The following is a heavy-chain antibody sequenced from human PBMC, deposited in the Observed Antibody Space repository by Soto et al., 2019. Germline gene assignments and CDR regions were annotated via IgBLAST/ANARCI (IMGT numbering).Heavy chain of an antibody. V-gene: IGHV1-18*01. CDR2: ISAYNGNT. J-gene: IGHJ4*02. CDR3: ARDRSFWSGYFRQLCY. CDR1: GYTFTSYG. Sequence: QVQLVQSGAEVKKPGASVKVSCKASGYTFTSYGISWVRQAPGQGLEWMGWISAYNGNTNYAQKLQGRVTMTTDTSTSTGYMELRSVRSDDTAVYYCARDRSFWSGYFRQLCYWGQGTLVTVSS. D-gene: IGHD3-3*01.